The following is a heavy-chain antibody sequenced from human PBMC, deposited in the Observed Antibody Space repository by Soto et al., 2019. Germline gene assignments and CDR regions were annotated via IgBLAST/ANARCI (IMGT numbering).Heavy chain of an antibody. Sequence: QVQLVESGGGVVQPGRSLRLSCAASGFTFSSYGMHWVRQAPGKGLEWVAVISYDGSNKYYADSVKGRFTISRDNSKNTLYLQMNSLRAEDTAVYYCAKDKEWLVHYYFDYWGQGTLVNASS. V-gene: IGHV3-30*18. D-gene: IGHD6-19*01. J-gene: IGHJ4*02. CDR3: AKDKEWLVHYYFDY. CDR1: GFTFSSYG. CDR2: ISYDGSNK.